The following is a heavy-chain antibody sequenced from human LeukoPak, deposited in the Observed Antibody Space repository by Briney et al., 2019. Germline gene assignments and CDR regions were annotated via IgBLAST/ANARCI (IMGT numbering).Heavy chain of an antibody. CDR2: ISAYNGNT. V-gene: IGHV1-18*01. Sequence: ASVKVSCKASGYTFTSYGISWVRQAPGQGLDWMGWISAYNGNTNYAQKLQGRVTMTTDTSTSTAYMELRSLRSDDTAVYYCARDSEGPYYYDSSGYYDYWGQGTLVTVSS. CDR1: GYTFTSYG. D-gene: IGHD3-22*01. CDR3: ARDSEGPYYYDSSGYYDY. J-gene: IGHJ4*02.